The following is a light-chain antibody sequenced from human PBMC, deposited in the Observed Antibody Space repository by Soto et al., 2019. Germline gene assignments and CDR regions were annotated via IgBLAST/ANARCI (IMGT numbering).Light chain of an antibody. CDR3: QQYNIYRT. CDR1: QSISDY. CDR2: QAS. Sequence: DIQMTQSPSTLSASVGDRVTITCRASQSISDYLAWYQQKPGMAPKLLIHQASTLASGVPSRFSGSGSGAEFTLPISSLQPDDFATYYCQQYNIYRTFGQGTRVEV. J-gene: IGKJ1*01. V-gene: IGKV1-5*03.